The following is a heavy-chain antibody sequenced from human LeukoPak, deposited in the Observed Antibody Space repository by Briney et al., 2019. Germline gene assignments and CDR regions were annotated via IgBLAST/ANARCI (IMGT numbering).Heavy chain of an antibody. Sequence: GGSLRLSCAASGFTFSSYWMSWVRQAPGKGLEWVSVIYSGGSTYYADSVKGRFTISRDDSRNSLYLQLNSLKTEDTAVYYCSRAGDYDQYYFDYWGQGTLVTVSS. D-gene: IGHD4-17*01. CDR3: SRAGDYDQYYFDY. CDR2: IYSGGST. V-gene: IGHV3-66*01. J-gene: IGHJ4*02. CDR1: GFTFSSYW.